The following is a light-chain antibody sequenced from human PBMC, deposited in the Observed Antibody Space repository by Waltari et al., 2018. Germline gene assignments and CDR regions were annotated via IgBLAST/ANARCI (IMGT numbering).Light chain of an antibody. J-gene: IGKJ1*01. CDR3: QQYYRTPQT. CDR2: WAS. V-gene: IGKV4-1*01. Sequence: DIVMTQSPDSLAVSLAERATINCKSSQSVLYSSNNKNYLAWYQQKPGQPPKLLVYWASTRESGVPDRFSGSGSGTDFTLTISSLQAEDVAVYYCQQYYRTPQTFGQGTKVEIK. CDR1: QSVLYSSNNKNY.